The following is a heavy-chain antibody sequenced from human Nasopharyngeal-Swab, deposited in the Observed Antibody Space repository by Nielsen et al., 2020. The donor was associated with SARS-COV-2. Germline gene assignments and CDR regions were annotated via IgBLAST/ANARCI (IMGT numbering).Heavy chain of an antibody. CDR2: ISDNGGST. V-gene: IGHV3-23*01. Sequence: GESLKISCEASGFTLSSYAMTWVRQAPGKGLEWVSGISDNGGSTNYAGSVKGRFTISRDESKNTVYLQMNSLRAEDSAIYYCAKGGHCGGSSCYSLPYNYYFGMDVWGQGTTVTVSS. J-gene: IGHJ6*02. CDR1: GFTLSSYA. CDR3: AKGGHCGGSSCYSLPYNYYFGMDV. D-gene: IGHD2-15*01.